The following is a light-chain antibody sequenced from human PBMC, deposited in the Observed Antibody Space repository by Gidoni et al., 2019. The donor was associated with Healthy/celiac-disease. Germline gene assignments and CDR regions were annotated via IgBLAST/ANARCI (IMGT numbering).Light chain of an antibody. J-gene: IGKJ4*01. CDR3: QQYDNLPPLT. Sequence: DIKMTQSPSSLSASLGDRVTITCQASQDISNYLNWYQQKPGKAPKLLIYDASNLETGVPSRFSGSGSGTDFTFTISSLQPEDIATYYCQQYDNLPPLTFGGGTKVEIK. CDR2: DAS. V-gene: IGKV1-33*01. CDR1: QDISNY.